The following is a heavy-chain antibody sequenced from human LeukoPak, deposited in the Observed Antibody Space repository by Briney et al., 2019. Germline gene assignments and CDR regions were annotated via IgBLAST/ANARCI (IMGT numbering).Heavy chain of an antibody. CDR3: AKVNWNAYYFDY. CDR1: GFTLSSYA. D-gene: IGHD1-1*01. Sequence: GGSLRLSCAASGFTLSSYAMSWVRQAPGKGLEWVSTISTSGGSTYYADSVKGRFAISRDNSKNTLYLYMSSLRAEDTAVYYCAKVNWNAYYFDYWGQGTLVTVSS. J-gene: IGHJ4*02. V-gene: IGHV3-23*01. CDR2: ISTSGGST.